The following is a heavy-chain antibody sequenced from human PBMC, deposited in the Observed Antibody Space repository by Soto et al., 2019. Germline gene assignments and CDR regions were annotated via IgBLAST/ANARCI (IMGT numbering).Heavy chain of an antibody. CDR2: IYPGDSDT. CDR1: GDSFTTYW. Sequence: XESLKISCKGSGDSFTTYWIAWVRQMPGKGLECMGIIYPGDSDTRYSPSFQGQVTISADKSINTAYLQWSSLKASDSAIYYCARPFDTSGWYDHWGQGTLVTVSS. CDR3: ARPFDTSGWYDH. V-gene: IGHV5-51*01. J-gene: IGHJ5*02. D-gene: IGHD6-19*01.